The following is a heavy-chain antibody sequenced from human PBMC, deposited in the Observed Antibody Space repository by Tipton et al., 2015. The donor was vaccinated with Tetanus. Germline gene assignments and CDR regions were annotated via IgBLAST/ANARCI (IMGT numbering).Heavy chain of an antibody. CDR1: GGSFSGNY. Sequence: LRLSCAVSGGSFSGNYWSWIRQSPGKGLEWIGEINHRGGTMYNPSLKSRVTISGDTSKNQFSLNLTSVTAADTAIYYCASLPKHWLAPRGAPWGQGTLVTVSS. V-gene: IGHV4-34*01. D-gene: IGHD6-19*01. J-gene: IGHJ5*02. CDR2: INHRGGT. CDR3: ASLPKHWLAPRGAP.